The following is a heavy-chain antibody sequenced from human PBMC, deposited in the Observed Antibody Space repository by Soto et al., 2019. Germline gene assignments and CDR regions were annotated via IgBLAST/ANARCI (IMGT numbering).Heavy chain of an antibody. CDR3: ARGHLYSYDSRGYGVDY. D-gene: IGHD3-22*01. J-gene: IGHJ4*02. V-gene: IGHV3-74*01. CDR1: GFTFSSYW. Sequence: EVQLVESGGGLVQPGGSLRLSCAASGFTFSSYWMHWVRQAPGKGLVWVSRINSDGSSTTYADSVKGRITISRDNAKNTLYLPMNSLRADDTAVYYCARGHLYSYDSRGYGVDYWGQGTLVTVSS. CDR2: INSDGSST.